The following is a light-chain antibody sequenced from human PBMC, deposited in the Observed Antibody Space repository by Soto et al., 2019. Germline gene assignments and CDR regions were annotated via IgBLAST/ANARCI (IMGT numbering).Light chain of an antibody. CDR2: RNN. CDR1: SSNIGSNY. J-gene: IGLJ1*01. CDR3: AAWDDSLSGVYV. Sequence: LTQPPSASGTPGQRVTISCSGSSSNIGSNYVYWYQQLPGTAPKLLIYRNNQRPSGVPDRFSGSKSGTSASLAISGLRSEDEADYYCAAWDDSLSGVYVFGTGTKVTV. V-gene: IGLV1-47*01.